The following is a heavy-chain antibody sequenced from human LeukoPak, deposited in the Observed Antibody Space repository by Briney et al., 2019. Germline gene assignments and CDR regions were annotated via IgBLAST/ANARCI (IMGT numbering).Heavy chain of an antibody. CDR1: GYTFTNYY. V-gene: IGHV1-46*01. Sequence: ASVKVSCKASGYTFTNYYMQWVRQAPGQGLEWMGIINPSGGRTSYAQKFQGKVTMTRDMSTSTVYMELSSLRSEDMAVYYCAAGLINLAYCGGDCYSPDYWGQGTLVTVSS. CDR2: INPSGGRT. J-gene: IGHJ4*02. CDR3: AAGLINLAYCGGDCYSPDY. D-gene: IGHD2-21*02.